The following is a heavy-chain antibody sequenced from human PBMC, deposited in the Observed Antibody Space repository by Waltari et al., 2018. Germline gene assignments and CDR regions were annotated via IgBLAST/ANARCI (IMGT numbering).Heavy chain of an antibody. Sequence: EVQLVETGGGLIQPGGSLRLSCAASGFTVSSNYMSWVRQAPGKGLEWVSVIYSGGSTYYADSVKGRFTISRDNSKNTLYLQMNSLRAEDTAVYYCARGAAAGKPHLDYWGQGTLVTVSS. CDR3: ARGAAAGKPHLDY. CDR2: IYSGGST. CDR1: GFTVSSNY. V-gene: IGHV3-53*02. J-gene: IGHJ4*02. D-gene: IGHD6-13*01.